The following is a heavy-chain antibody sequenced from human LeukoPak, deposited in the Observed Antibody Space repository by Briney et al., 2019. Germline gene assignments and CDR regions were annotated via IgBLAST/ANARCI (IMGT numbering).Heavy chain of an antibody. J-gene: IGHJ5*02. V-gene: IGHV4-30-4*02. CDR3: ARVGYYYESSGYHRRDNWFDP. D-gene: IGHD3-22*01. CDR1: GGSISSGDYY. Sequence: SETLSLTCTVSGGSISSGDYYWSWIRQPPGKGLEWIGYIYYSGSTYYNPSLKSRVTISVDTSKNQFSLKLSSVTAADTAVYYCARVGYYYESSGYHRRDNWFDPWGQGILVTVSS. CDR2: IYYSGST.